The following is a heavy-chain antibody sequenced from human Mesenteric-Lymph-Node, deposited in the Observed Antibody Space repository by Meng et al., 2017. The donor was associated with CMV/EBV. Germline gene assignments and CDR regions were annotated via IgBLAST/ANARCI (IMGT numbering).Heavy chain of an antibody. V-gene: IGHV1-2*02. Sequence: ASVKVSCKASGYTFTGYYMHWVRQAPGQGLEWMGWINPNSGGTNYAQKFQGRVTMTRDTSISTAYMELSRLRSDDPAVYYCARDRSQTGDSYRYWGQGTMVTVSS. D-gene: IGHD7-27*01. CDR1: GYTFTGYY. CDR3: ARDRSQTGDSYRY. J-gene: IGHJ4*02. CDR2: INPNSGGT.